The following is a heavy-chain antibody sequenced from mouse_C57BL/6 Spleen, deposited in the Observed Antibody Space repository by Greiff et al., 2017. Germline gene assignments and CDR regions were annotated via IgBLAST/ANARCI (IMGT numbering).Heavy chain of an antibody. CDR2: IDPSDSYT. J-gene: IGHJ3*01. Sequence: QVQLKQPGAELVMPGASVKLSCKASGYTFTSYWMHWVKQRPGQGLEWIGEIDPSDSYTNYTQQFKGKSTLTVDKSSRTSYMQLSSLTAEDSAVYYCARSELTGPAYWGQGTLVTVSA. D-gene: IGHD4-1*01. CDR1: GYTFTSYW. V-gene: IGHV1-69*01. CDR3: ARSELTGPAY.